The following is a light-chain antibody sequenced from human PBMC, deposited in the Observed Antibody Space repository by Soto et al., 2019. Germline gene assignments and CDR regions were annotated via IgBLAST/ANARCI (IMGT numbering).Light chain of an antibody. Sequence: DIQMTQSPSSLSPSFGDRVIITCRASQGISNYLAWYQQRPGKVPQLLIYAASTLLSGVPSRFSGSGSGTDLTLTINGLQPEDVATYYCQNYNSAPFTFGLGTKVDIK. CDR1: QGISNY. J-gene: IGKJ3*01. CDR2: AAS. V-gene: IGKV1-27*01. CDR3: QNYNSAPFT.